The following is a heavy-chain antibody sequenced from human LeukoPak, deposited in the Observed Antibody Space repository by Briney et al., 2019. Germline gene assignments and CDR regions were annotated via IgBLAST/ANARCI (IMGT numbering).Heavy chain of an antibody. Sequence: ASVRVSCKTSGYRFTKYGISWVRQAPGQGLEWMGWINPADGNTTSARKFHGRLTMTTDTSTNTAHMEMRGLRSDDTAVYYCARKLVFDYWGQGTLVSVSS. CDR3: ARKLVFDY. J-gene: IGHJ4*02. CDR1: GYRFTKYG. V-gene: IGHV1-18*04. CDR2: INPADGNT.